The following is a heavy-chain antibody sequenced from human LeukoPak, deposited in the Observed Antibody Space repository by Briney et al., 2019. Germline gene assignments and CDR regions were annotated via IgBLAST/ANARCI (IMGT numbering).Heavy chain of an antibody. Sequence: PGGSLRLSCAASGFTFSSYAMSWVRQAPGKGLEWVSAISGSGGSTYYADSVKGRFTISRDNSKNTLYPQMNSLRAEDTALYYCAKAKPYYYDTSGYYPLDCWGQGTLVTVSS. J-gene: IGHJ4*02. CDR2: ISGSGGST. D-gene: IGHD3-22*01. CDR1: GFTFSSYA. V-gene: IGHV3-23*01. CDR3: AKAKPYYYDTSGYYPLDC.